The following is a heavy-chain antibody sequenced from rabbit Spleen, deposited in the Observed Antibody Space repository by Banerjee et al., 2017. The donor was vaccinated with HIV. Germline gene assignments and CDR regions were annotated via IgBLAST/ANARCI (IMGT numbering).Heavy chain of an antibody. CDR3: ARGSATMTMVITGYYLGL. Sequence: QSLEESGGGLVQPGGSLTLTCKASGFSFSGHSVMCWVRQAPGKGLEWIARLHGGNLNINYATWAKGRFTVTKTSSTTVTLQMTSLTAADTATYFCARGSATMTMVITGYYLGLWGPGTLVTVS. V-gene: IGHV1S40*01. J-gene: IGHJ4*01. CDR2: LHGGNLNI. CDR1: GFSFSGHSV. D-gene: IGHD2-1*01.